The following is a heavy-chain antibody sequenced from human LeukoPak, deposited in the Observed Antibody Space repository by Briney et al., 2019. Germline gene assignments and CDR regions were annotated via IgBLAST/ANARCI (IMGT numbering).Heavy chain of an antibody. CDR3: ARAPPREGLRLGELSLMLDY. V-gene: IGHV1-46*01. CDR1: GYTFTSYY. CDR2: INPSGGST. J-gene: IGHJ4*02. Sequence: ASVKVSCKASGYTFTSYYMHWVRQAPGQGLEWMGIINPSGGSTSYAQKFQGRVTITADESTSTAYMELSSLRSEDTAVYYCARAPPREGLRLGELSLMLDYWGQGTLVTVSS. D-gene: IGHD3-16*02.